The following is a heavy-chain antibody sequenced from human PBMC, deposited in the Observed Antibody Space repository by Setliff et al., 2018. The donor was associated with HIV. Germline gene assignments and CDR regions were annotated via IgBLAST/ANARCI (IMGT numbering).Heavy chain of an antibody. J-gene: IGHJ4*02. CDR3: ARSPYGDYGLDY. CDR1: GFTVSSNY. CDR2: IYSGGST. D-gene: IGHD4-17*01. V-gene: IGHV3-53*01. Sequence: PGGSLRLSCAASGFTVSSNYMSWVRQAPGKGLEWVSIIYSGGSTYYADSVKGRFTISRDNAKNSLYLQMNSLRAEDTAVYYCARSPYGDYGLDYWGQGTLVTVSS.